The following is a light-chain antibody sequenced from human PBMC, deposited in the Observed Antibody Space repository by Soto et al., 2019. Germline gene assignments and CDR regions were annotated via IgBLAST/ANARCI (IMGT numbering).Light chain of an antibody. V-gene: IGKV1-9*01. CDR3: QQLNSFPIT. J-gene: IGKJ4*01. Sequence: DIQMTQSPSPLSASVGDRVTITCRACQSISSYLNWYQQKPGKAPKLLIYDASSLESGVPSRFSGSGSGTEFTLTISSLQPEDFATYYCQQLNSFPITFGGGTKVDIK. CDR2: DAS. CDR1: QSISSY.